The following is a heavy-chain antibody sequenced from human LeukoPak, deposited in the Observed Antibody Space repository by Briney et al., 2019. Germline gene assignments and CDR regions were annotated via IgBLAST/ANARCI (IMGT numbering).Heavy chain of an antibody. CDR1: GGSISSDYF. CDR2: LHCGST. D-gene: IGHD3-22*01. CDR3: ARDYYDSSGYHAAFDV. J-gene: IGHJ3*01. V-gene: IGHV4-39*07. Sequence: SETLSPTCIVSGGSISSDYFWGWIRQPPGKGLEWIGNLHCGSTNYNPSLKSRVTVSVDTSKNQFSLRLSSVTATDTAVYYCARDYYDSSGYHAAFDVWGQGTMVTVSS.